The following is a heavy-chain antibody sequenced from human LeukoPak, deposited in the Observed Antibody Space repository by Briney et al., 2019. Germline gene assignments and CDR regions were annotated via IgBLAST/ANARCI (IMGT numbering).Heavy chain of an antibody. CDR3: ARHYLSSSWYDEAPEYFQH. CDR2: IYYSGST. J-gene: IGHJ1*01. V-gene: IGHV4-59*08. D-gene: IGHD6-13*01. Sequence: PSETLSLTCTVSGGSISSYYWSWIRQPPGKGLEWIGYIYYSGSTNYNPSLKSRVTISVDTSKNQFSLKLSSVTAADTAVYYCARHYLSSSWYDEAPEYFQHWGQGTLVTVST. CDR1: GGSISSYY.